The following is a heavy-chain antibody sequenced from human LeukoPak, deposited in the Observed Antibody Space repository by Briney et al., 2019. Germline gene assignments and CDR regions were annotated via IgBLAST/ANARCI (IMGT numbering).Heavy chain of an antibody. V-gene: IGHV3-48*03. CDR3: ARVGYCSGGSCYSGDLGIDY. CDR2: ISSSGSTI. Sequence: GGSLRLSCAASGFTFSSYEMNWVRQAPGKGLEWVSYISSSGSTIYYADSVKGRFTISRDNAKNSLYLQMNSLRTEDTAVYYCARVGYCSGGSCYSGDLGIDYWGQGTLVTVSS. J-gene: IGHJ4*02. CDR1: GFTFSSYE. D-gene: IGHD2-15*01.